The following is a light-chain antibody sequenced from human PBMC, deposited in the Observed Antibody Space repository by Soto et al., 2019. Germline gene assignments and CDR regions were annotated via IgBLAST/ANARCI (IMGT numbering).Light chain of an antibody. CDR2: GAS. CDR1: QSVSSSY. Sequence: EIVLTQSRCTLSLSPGERATLSCRASQSVSSSYLAWYQQKPGQAPRLLIYGASSRATGIPDRFSGSGSGTDFTLTISRLEPEDFAVYYCQQYGRTFGQGTKVEIK. CDR3: QQYGRT. J-gene: IGKJ1*01. V-gene: IGKV3-20*01.